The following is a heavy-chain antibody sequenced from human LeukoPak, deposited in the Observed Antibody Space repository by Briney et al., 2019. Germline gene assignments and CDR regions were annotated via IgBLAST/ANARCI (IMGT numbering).Heavy chain of an antibody. CDR1: GFTFSGSA. Sequence: GGSLRLSCAASGFTFSGSAMHWVRQASGKGLEWVGRIRSKSNNYATAYAASVKGRFTISRDDSKNTAYLQMNSLKTEDTAVYYCTGNYYGSGSYADFDYWGQGTLVTVSS. CDR3: TGNYYGSGSYADFDY. CDR2: IRSKSNNYAT. J-gene: IGHJ4*02. V-gene: IGHV3-73*01. D-gene: IGHD3-10*01.